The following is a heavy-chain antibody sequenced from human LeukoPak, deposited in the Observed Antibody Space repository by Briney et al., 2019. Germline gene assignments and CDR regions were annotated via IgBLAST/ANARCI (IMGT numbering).Heavy chain of an antibody. D-gene: IGHD4-17*01. V-gene: IGHV4-59*01. J-gene: IGHJ4*02. CDR1: GGSISSYY. CDR3: ARATTGEFDY. Sequence: SETLSLTCTVSGGSISSYYWSWIRQPPGKGLEWIGYIYYSGSTNYNPSLKSRVTISVDTSKNQFSLKLSSVTVADTAVYYCARATTGEFDYWGQGTLVTVSS. CDR2: IYYSGST.